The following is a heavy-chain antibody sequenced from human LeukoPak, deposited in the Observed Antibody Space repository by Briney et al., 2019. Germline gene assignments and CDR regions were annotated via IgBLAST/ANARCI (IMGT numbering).Heavy chain of an antibody. J-gene: IGHJ4*02. CDR3: ARSRHSTSSFDY. D-gene: IGHD6-6*01. Sequence: GGSLRLSCAASGFTFSSYWMHWVRQVPGKGLVWVSRINSDGSTINYADSVKGRFTISRDNAKNTLYLQMNSLRAEDTAVFYCARSRHSTSSFDYWGQGTLVTVSS. CDR1: GFTFSSYW. V-gene: IGHV3-74*01. CDR2: INSDGSTI.